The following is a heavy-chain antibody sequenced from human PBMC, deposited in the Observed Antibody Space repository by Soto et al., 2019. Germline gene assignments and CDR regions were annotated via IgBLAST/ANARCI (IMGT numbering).Heavy chain of an antibody. D-gene: IGHD2-15*01. Sequence: QVQLVQSGAEVKKPGSSVKVSCKASRGTFSTNAIAWVRQAPGQGLEWMGGIIPIFGTANYAQKFQGRVTITADESTSTAYMEMSSLRSEDTAVYYCARHADAGSFHNWFDPWGQGTLVTVSS. CDR3: ARHADAGSFHNWFDP. CDR1: RGTFSTNA. J-gene: IGHJ5*02. V-gene: IGHV1-69*01. CDR2: IIPIFGTA.